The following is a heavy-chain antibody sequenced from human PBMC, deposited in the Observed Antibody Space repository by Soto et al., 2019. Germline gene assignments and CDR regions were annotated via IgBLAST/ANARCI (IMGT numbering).Heavy chain of an antibody. J-gene: IGHJ6*03. Sequence: EVQLVESGGGLVQPGGSLKLSCAASGFTFSASAMHWVRQASGKGLEWVGGIRSKANSYATAYAASVKGRFTISRDDSKNTAYLQMNSLKTEDTAVYYCTRLYGDYVWEGSGSMDVWGKGTTVTVSS. CDR2: IRSKANSYAT. CDR1: GFTFSASA. V-gene: IGHV3-73*01. D-gene: IGHD4-17*01. CDR3: TRLYGDYVWEGSGSMDV.